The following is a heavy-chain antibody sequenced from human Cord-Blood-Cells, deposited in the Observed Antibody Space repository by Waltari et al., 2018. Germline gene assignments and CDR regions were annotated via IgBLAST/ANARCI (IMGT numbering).Heavy chain of an antibody. CDR3: AKSDTVTTYYFDY. J-gene: IGHJ4*02. CDR1: TFSSYG. Sequence: TFSSYGMHWVRQAPGKGLEWVAVISYDGSNKYYADSVKGRFTISRDNSKNTLYLQMNSLRAEDTAVYYCAKSDTVTTYYFDYWGQGTLVTVSS. D-gene: IGHD4-17*01. CDR2: ISYDGSNK. V-gene: IGHV3-30*18.